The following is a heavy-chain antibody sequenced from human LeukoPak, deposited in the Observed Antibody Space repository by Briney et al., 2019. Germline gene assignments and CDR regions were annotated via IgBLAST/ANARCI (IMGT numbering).Heavy chain of an antibody. D-gene: IGHD3-22*01. CDR3: AKAANYYDSSGYEY. CDR2: IYDTEST. J-gene: IGHJ4*02. V-gene: IGHV4-59*08. Sequence: SETLSLTCTVSGGSLSNYYWSWIRQPPGKGLEWIGYIYDTESTNYNPSLESRVTISVDTSKNQFSLTLSSVTAADTAVYYCAKAANYYDSSGYEYWGQGTLVTVSS. CDR1: GGSLSNYY.